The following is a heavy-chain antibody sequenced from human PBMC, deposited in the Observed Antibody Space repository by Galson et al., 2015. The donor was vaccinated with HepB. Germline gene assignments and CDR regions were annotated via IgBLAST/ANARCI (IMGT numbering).Heavy chain of an antibody. CDR3: ARHSGRTMIVPTVFDI. V-gene: IGHV5-10-1*01. Sequence: QSGAEVKKPGESLRISCKGSGYSFTSYWISWVRQMPGKGLEWMGRIDPSDSYTNYSPSFQGHVTISADKSISTAYLQWSSLKASDTAMYYCARHSGRTMIVPTVFDIWGQGTMVTVSS. D-gene: IGHD3-22*01. CDR2: IDPSDSYT. CDR1: GYSFTSYW. J-gene: IGHJ3*02.